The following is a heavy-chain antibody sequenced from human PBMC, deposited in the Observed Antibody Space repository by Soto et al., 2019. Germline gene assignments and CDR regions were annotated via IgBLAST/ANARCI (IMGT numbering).Heavy chain of an antibody. D-gene: IGHD5-18*01. CDR2: IIPIFGTA. J-gene: IGHJ6*02. CDR3: ARDGPVDTAMVRGYYYYYGMDV. V-gene: IGHV1-69*12. Sequence: QVQLVQSGAEVKKPGSSVKVSCKASGGTFSSYAISWVRQAPGQGLEWMGGIIPIFGTANYAQKFQGRVTITADESTGTAYMELSSLRSEDTAVYYCARDGPVDTAMVRGYYYYYGMDVWGQGTTVTVSS. CDR1: GGTFSSYA.